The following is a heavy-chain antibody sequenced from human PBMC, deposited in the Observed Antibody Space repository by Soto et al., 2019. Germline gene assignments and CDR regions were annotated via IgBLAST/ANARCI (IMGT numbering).Heavy chain of an antibody. D-gene: IGHD2-15*01. Sequence: QVQLVQSGAEVKKPGASVNVSCKASGYTFTFYCITWVRQAPGQGLERMGWTNPKSGDTKYPQKFQGRVTMTRDTSISTAYMALTRMRSSADAMSYCSRDRAKDGGSAGFGYWGQGTLVTVSS. CDR1: GYTFTFYC. CDR2: TNPKSGDT. CDR3: SRDRAKDGGSAGFGY. J-gene: IGHJ4*02. V-gene: IGHV1-2*02.